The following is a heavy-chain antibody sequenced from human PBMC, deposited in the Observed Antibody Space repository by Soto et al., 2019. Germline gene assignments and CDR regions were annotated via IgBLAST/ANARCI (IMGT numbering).Heavy chain of an antibody. CDR2: INAGNGNT. CDR3: ARPHFSSSYYFDY. V-gene: IGHV1-3*01. D-gene: IGHD6-13*01. Sequence: QVQLVQSGAEVKKPGASVKVSCKASGYTFTSYAMHWARQAPGQRLEWMGWINAGNGNTKYSQKFQGRVTITRDTSASTAYMELSSLRSEDTAVYYCARPHFSSSYYFDYWGQGTLVTVSS. J-gene: IGHJ4*02. CDR1: GYTFTSYA.